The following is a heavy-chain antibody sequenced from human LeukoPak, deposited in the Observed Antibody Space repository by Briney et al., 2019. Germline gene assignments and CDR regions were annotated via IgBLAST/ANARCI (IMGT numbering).Heavy chain of an antibody. CDR3: ARVELAWSTGDY. CDR1: GYTFTSYG. D-gene: IGHD3-3*02. Sequence: ASVKVSCKASGYTFTSYGISWVRQAPGQGLGWMGWISAYNGNTNYAQKLQGRVTITTDTSTSTAYMELRSLRSDDTAVYYCARVELAWSTGDYWGQGTLVTASS. CDR2: ISAYNGNT. V-gene: IGHV1-18*01. J-gene: IGHJ4*02.